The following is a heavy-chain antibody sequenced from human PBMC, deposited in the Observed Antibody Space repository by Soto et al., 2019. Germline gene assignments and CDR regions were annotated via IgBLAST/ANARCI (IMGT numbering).Heavy chain of an antibody. V-gene: IGHV4-30-4*01. J-gene: IGHJ5*02. CDR1: GGSMRSEGYY. CDR2: IYYSGLT. Sequence: PSETLSLTCSVSGGSMRSEGYYWSWIRQHPGKGLEWIGYIYYSGLTDYNPSLKSRLTISVDTSKNQFSLKLSSVTAADTAVYYCAREGYQLLSRRGWFDPWGQGTLVTVSS. CDR3: AREGYQLLSRRGWFDP. D-gene: IGHD2-2*01.